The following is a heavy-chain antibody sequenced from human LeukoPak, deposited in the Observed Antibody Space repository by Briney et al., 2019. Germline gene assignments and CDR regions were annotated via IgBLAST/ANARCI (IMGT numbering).Heavy chain of an antibody. CDR3: ARRRDGYVDY. D-gene: IGHD5-24*01. CDR1: GYTFTSYY. Sequence: ASVKVSCKASGYTFTSYYMHWVRQAPGQGLEWMGIINTSGGSTNYAQKFQGRVTMTRDTSTSTVYMELSSLRSEDTGVYYCARRRDGYVDYWGQGTLVTVSS. CDR2: INTSGGST. V-gene: IGHV1-46*01. J-gene: IGHJ4*02.